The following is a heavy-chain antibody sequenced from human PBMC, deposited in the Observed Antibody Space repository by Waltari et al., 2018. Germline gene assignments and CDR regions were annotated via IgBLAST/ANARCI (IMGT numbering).Heavy chain of an antibody. CDR3: AKDGVVVPSATTNWFDP. J-gene: IGHJ5*02. CDR1: GFTFSSYG. V-gene: IGHV3-30*18. CDR2: IWYHGNKK. D-gene: IGHD2-2*01. Sequence: QVQLVESGGGVVQPGRSLRLSCAASGFTFSSYGMHWVRQAPGKGLEWVEGIWYHGNKKYYADSVKGRFTISRDNSKNTLYLQMNSLRPEDTAMYYCAKDGVVVPSATTNWFDPWGQGTRVTVSS.